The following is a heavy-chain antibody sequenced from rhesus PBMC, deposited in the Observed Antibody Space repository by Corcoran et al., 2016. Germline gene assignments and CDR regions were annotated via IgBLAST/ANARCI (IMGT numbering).Heavy chain of an antibody. V-gene: IGHV4-93*02. CDR3: AGTQEGVQFGDY. D-gene: IGHD5-24*01. Sequence: QVQLQESCPAVVKPSETLSLTCAVSGGSISSSTWWSWIRQSPGKGLEWIGGIYGSGGSTEYNPSLKSRVTISIDTSKNQFSLKLSSVTAADTAVYYCAGTQEGVQFGDYWGQGVLVTVSS. J-gene: IGHJ4*01. CDR2: IYGSGGST. CDR1: GGSISSSTW.